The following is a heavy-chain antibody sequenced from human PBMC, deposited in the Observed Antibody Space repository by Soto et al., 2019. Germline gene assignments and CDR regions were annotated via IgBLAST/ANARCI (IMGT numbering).Heavy chain of an antibody. D-gene: IGHD3-22*01. V-gene: IGHV1-69*12. Sequence: QVQLVQSGAEVKKPGSSVKVSCKASGGTFSSYAISWVRQAPGQGLEWMGGIIPIFGTANYAQKFQGRVTITADESTSTAYMALSSLRSEATAVYYCARPTRYYYDSSGQSAWFDPWGQGTLVTVST. CDR2: IIPIFGTA. CDR1: GGTFSSYA. J-gene: IGHJ5*02. CDR3: ARPTRYYYDSSGQSAWFDP.